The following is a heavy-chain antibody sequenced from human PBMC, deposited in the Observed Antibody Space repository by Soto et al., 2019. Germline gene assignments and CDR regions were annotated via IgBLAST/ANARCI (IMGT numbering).Heavy chain of an antibody. CDR3: AKDFKVSGSHYGTLNYYYGMDV. D-gene: IGHD3-10*01. J-gene: IGHJ6*02. CDR2: ISYDGYLK. V-gene: IGHV3-30*18. Sequence: GGSLRLSCAASGFTFSTYGMQWVRQAPGKGLEWVAVISYDGYLKYYVDAVKGRFTVARDNSKNTLFLEMNSLRVEDMAVYFCAKDFKVSGSHYGTLNYYYGMDVWGQGTTVTVSS. CDR1: GFTFSTYG.